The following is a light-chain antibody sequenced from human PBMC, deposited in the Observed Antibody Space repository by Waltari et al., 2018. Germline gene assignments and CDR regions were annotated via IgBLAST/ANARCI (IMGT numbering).Light chain of an antibody. CDR3: STWDDGLAGGVV. J-gene: IGLJ2*01. CDR2: NND. CDR1: RSNTGSNT. V-gene: IGLV1-44*01. Sequence: QAVLTQPPSASGTPGQTVTISCSGSRSNTGSNTVTSYQKLPGPTPKVLIYNNDQRPSGVPDRFSGSKSGTSVSLAISGLQSDDEADYYCSTWDDGLAGGVVFGGGTKLTVL.